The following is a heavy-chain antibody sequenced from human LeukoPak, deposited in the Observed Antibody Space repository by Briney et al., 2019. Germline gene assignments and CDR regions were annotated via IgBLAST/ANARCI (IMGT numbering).Heavy chain of an antibody. CDR3: EKDRWHDGFDY. V-gene: IGHV3-48*02. J-gene: IGHJ4*02. D-gene: IGHD1-1*01. CDR2: ISSSSRTM. CDR1: EFTVSSNY. Sequence: GGSLRLSCAASEFTVSSNYMSWVRQAPGKGLEWVSYISSSSRTMYYADSVKGRFTISRDNAKNSLYLQMNSLRDDDTAVYYCEKDRWHDGFDYWGQGTLVTVSS.